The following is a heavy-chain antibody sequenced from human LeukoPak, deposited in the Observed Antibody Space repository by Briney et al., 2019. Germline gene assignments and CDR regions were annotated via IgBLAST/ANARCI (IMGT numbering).Heavy chain of an antibody. Sequence: SETLSLTCTVSGGSISSYYWSWIRQPPGKGLEWIGYIYYSGSTNYNPSLKSRVTISVDTSKNQFSLKLSSVTAADTAVYYCARGGIAEAARTYDYWGQGTLVTVSS. J-gene: IGHJ4*02. CDR2: IYYSGST. D-gene: IGHD6-13*01. CDR3: ARGGIAEAARTYDY. V-gene: IGHV4-59*01. CDR1: GGSISSYY.